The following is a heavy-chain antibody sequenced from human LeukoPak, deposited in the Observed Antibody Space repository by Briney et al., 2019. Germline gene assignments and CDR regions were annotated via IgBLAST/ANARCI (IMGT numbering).Heavy chain of an antibody. Sequence: ASVKVSCKASGGTFSSYAISWVRQAPGQGLEWMGGIIPIFGTASYAQKFQGRVTITADKSTSTAYMELSSLRSEDTAVYYCARVIAAAGTPDYYYGMDVWGKGTTVTVSS. CDR3: ARVIAAAGTPDYYYGMDV. D-gene: IGHD6-13*01. V-gene: IGHV1-69*06. J-gene: IGHJ6*04. CDR2: IIPIFGTA. CDR1: GGTFSSYA.